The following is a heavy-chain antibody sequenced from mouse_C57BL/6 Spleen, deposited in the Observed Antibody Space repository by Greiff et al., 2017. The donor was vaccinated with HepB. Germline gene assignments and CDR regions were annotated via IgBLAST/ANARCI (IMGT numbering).Heavy chain of an antibody. CDR1: GYTFTSYW. CDR2: IHPNSGST. J-gene: IGHJ4*01. CDR3: ARRRAFGNYYAMDY. Sequence: QVQLKQPGAELVKPGASVKLSCKASGYTFTSYWMHWVKQRPGQGLEWIGMIHPNSGSTNYNEKFKSKATLTVDKSSSTAYMQLSSLTSEDSAVYYCARRRAFGNYYAMDYWGQGTSVTVSS. D-gene: IGHD3-3*01. V-gene: IGHV1-64*01.